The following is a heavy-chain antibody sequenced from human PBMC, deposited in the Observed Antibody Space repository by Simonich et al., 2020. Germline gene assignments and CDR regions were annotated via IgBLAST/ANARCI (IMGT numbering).Heavy chain of an antibody. CDR3: ARNGELGIVDWYFDL. Sequence: EVQLVESGGGLVKPGGSLRLSCAASGFTFSVYSINWVRQAPGKGLERGSYISSRSSYIYYAYSVKGLFTISRDNAKNSLYLQMNSLRAEDTAVYYCARNGELGIVDWYFDLWGRGTLVTVSS. CDR2: ISSRSSYI. CDR1: GFTFSVYS. V-gene: IGHV3-21*05. D-gene: IGHD7-27*01. J-gene: IGHJ2*01.